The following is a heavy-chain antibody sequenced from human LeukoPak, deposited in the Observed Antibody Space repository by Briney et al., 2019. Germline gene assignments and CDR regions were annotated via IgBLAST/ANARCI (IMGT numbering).Heavy chain of an antibody. J-gene: IGHJ4*02. V-gene: IGHV3-23*01. Sequence: GGSLRLSCAASGFTFSSYAMNWVRQAPGKGLEWVSGISGSGDSTYYADSVKGRFTISRDNAKNSLYLQMNSLRAEDTAVYYCARERLAAPGDFDYWGQGTLVTVSS. CDR3: ARERLAAPGDFDY. CDR2: ISGSGDST. D-gene: IGHD2-15*01. CDR1: GFTFSSYA.